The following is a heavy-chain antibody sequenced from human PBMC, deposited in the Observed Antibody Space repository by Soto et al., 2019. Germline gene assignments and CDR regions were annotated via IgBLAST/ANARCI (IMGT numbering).Heavy chain of an antibody. CDR2: INAGNGNT. Sequence: ASVKVSCKASGYTFTSYAMHWVRQAPGQRLEWMGWINAGNGNTKYSQKFQGRVTITRDTSASTAYMELSSLRSEDTAVYYCGKGGVVVITTTGGSVWFDPWGQGTLVTVSS. V-gene: IGHV1-3*01. CDR3: GKGGVVVITTTGGSVWFDP. J-gene: IGHJ5*02. CDR1: GYTFTSYA. D-gene: IGHD3-22*01.